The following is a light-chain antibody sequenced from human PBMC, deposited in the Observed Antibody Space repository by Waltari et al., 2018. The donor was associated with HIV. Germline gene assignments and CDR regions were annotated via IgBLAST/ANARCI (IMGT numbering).Light chain of an antibody. J-gene: IGKJ3*01. CDR3: QQASFFPLT. V-gene: IGKV1-12*01. CDR2: YAS. CDR1: QDISNS. Sequence: DIQMTQSPSSVSGSVGDIVTLNCRASQDISNSLAWYQQRPGKATKLLIYYASNLQTGVPSRFSGSGSGTDFTLTISSLQPEDFATYYCQQASFFPLTFGPGTKVEVK.